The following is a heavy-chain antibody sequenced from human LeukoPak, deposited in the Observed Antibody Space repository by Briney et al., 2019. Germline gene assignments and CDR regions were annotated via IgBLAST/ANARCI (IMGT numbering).Heavy chain of an antibody. Sequence: GGSLRLSCAASGFTFDDYTMHWVRQAPGAGLEWVSLISWDGGGTYYADSVRGRFTISRDNITNSLYLQMNRLRTEDTALYYCAKVLTSGSHPLDYWGQGTLVTVSS. J-gene: IGHJ4*02. CDR2: ISWDGGGT. CDR1: GFTFDDYT. V-gene: IGHV3-43*01. CDR3: AKVLTSGSHPLDY. D-gene: IGHD4/OR15-4a*01.